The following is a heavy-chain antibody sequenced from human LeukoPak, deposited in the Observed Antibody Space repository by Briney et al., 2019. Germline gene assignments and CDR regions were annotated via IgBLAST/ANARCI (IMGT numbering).Heavy chain of an antibody. CDR1: GFTFSSYA. D-gene: IGHD6-13*01. V-gene: IGHV3-30-3*01. J-gene: IGHJ6*02. CDR3: AREVAAAGPYYYYYYGMDV. CDR2: ISYDGSNK. Sequence: GGSLRLSCAASGFTFSSYAMHWVRQAPGKGLEWVAVISYDGSNKYYADSVKGRFTISRDNSKNTLYLQMNSLRAEDTAVYYCAREVAAAGPYYYYYYGMDVWGQGTTVTVSS.